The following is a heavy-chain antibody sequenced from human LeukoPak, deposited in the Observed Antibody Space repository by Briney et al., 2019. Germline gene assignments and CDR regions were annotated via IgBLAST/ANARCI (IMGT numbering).Heavy chain of an antibody. J-gene: IGHJ4*02. CDR3: ARSGYSSGWRGEGVFDY. CDR1: GYTFTGYY. Sequence: ASVKVSCKASGYTFTGYYMHWVRQAPGQGLEWMGWINPNSGGTNYAQKFQGRVTMTRDTSISTAYMELSRLRSDDTAVYYCARSGYSSGWRGEGVFDYWGQGTLVTVSS. D-gene: IGHD6-19*01. V-gene: IGHV1-2*02. CDR2: INPNSGGT.